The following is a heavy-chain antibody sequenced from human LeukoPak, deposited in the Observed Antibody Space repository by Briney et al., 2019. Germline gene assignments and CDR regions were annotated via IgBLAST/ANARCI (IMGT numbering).Heavy chain of an antibody. Sequence: SETLSLTCTVPGGSISSYYWSWIRQPAGKGLEWIGRIYTSGSTDYNPSLKSRVTMSVDTSKNQFSLKLSSVTAADTAVYYCARDVKSGELGDYYYGMDVWGQGTTVTVSS. D-gene: IGHD1-7*01. CDR3: ARDVKSGELGDYYYGMDV. V-gene: IGHV4-4*07. J-gene: IGHJ6*02. CDR2: IYTSGST. CDR1: GGSISSYY.